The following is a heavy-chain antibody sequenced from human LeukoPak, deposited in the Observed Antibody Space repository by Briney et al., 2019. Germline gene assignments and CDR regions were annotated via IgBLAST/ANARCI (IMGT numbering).Heavy chain of an antibody. CDR2: ISGSGRNT. Sequence: GGSLRLSCAASGFRFNSYAMEWVRQAPGKGLEWVSAISGSGRNTHYADSVKGRFTISRDNSRNTQFLQMNSLRAEDTAVYYCARGIRYCNNGVCIDYYYYGMDVWGQGTTVTVSS. J-gene: IGHJ6*02. CDR3: ARGIRYCNNGVCIDYYYYGMDV. CDR1: GFRFNSYA. D-gene: IGHD2-8*01. V-gene: IGHV3-23*01.